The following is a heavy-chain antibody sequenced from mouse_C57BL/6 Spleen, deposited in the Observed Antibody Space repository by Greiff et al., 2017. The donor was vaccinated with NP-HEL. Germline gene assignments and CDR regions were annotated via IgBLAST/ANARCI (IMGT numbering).Heavy chain of an antibody. J-gene: IGHJ4*01. D-gene: IGHD2-4*01. CDR2: INPNNGGT. V-gene: IGHV1-18*01. CDR3: ARSDYGPYAMDY. Sequence: VQLQQSGPELVKPGASVKIPCKASGYTFTDYNMDWVKQSHGKSLEWIGDINPNNGGTIYNQKFKGKATLTVDKSSSTAYMELRSLTSEDTAVYYCARSDYGPYAMDYWGQGTSVTVSS. CDR1: GYTFTDYN.